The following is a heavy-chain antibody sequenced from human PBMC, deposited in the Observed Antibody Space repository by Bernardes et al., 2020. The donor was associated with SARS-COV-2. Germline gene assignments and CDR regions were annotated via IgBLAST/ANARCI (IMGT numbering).Heavy chain of an antibody. J-gene: IGHJ4*02. Sequence: SETLSLTCVVSGDSIDSSKWWSWVRQPPGKGLEWIGNIYHDGRTSYSPSVKSRVTISVDTSKNQFSLKLSSVTAADTAVYYCARAGDQYYDFWIDYWGQGTLVTVSS. CDR2: IYHDGRT. CDR1: GDSIDSSKW. CDR3: ARAGDQYYDFWIDY. D-gene: IGHD3-3*01. V-gene: IGHV4-4*02.